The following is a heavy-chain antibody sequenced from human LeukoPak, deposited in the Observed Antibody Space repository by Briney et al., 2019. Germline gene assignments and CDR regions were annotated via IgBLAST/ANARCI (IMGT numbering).Heavy chain of an antibody. CDR1: GGSISSSSYY. CDR2: IYYSGST. D-gene: IGHD6-6*01. CDR3: ARGSSSNDYYYYMDV. J-gene: IGHJ6*03. Sequence: PSETLSLTCTVSGGSISSSSYYWGWIRQPPGKGLEWIGSIYYSGSTYYNPSLKSRVTISVDTSKNQFSLKLSSVTAADTAVYYCARGSSSNDYYYYMDVWGQGTTVTVSS. V-gene: IGHV4-39*01.